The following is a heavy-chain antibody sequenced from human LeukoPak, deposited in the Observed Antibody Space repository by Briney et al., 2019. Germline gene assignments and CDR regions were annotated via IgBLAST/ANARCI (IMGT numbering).Heavy chain of an antibody. CDR1: GGSFSGYY. D-gene: IGHD3/OR15-3a*01. J-gene: IGHJ6*03. Sequence: SETLSLTCTVYGGSFSGYYWSWIRQPPGKGLEWIGEINHSGSTNFNPSLKSRVTISVDTSKNQFSLRLSSVTAADTAVYYCARIWTYYHFYMDVWGKGTTVTVSS. CDR3: ARIWTYYHFYMDV. CDR2: INHSGST. V-gene: IGHV4-34*01.